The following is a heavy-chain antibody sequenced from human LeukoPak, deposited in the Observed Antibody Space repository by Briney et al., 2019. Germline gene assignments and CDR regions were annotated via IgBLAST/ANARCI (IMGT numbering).Heavy chain of an antibody. Sequence: SETLSLTWAVYGGSFSGYYWSWIRQPPGKGLEWIGEINHSGSTNYNPSLKSRVTISVDTSKNQFSLKLSSVTAADTAVYYCARGYSYGPYYFDYWGQGTLVTVSS. V-gene: IGHV4-34*01. CDR2: INHSGST. CDR1: GGSFSGYY. J-gene: IGHJ4*02. D-gene: IGHD5-18*01. CDR3: ARGYSYGPYYFDY.